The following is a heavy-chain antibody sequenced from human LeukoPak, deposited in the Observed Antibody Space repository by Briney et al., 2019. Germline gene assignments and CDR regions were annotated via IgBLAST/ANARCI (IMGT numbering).Heavy chain of an antibody. J-gene: IGHJ3*02. Sequence: GPSVKVSCKASGGTFSSYTISWVRQAPGQGLEWMGRIIPILGIANYAQKFQGRVTITADKSTSTAYMELSSLRSEDTAVYYCARARDIVVVPAANDAFDIWGQGTMVTVSS. D-gene: IGHD2-2*01. CDR3: ARARDIVVVPAANDAFDI. V-gene: IGHV1-69*02. CDR2: IIPILGIA. CDR1: GGTFSSYT.